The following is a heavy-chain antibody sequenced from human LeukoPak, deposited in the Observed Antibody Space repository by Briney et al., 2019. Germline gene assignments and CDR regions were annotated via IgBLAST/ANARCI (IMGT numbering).Heavy chain of an antibody. Sequence: GGSLRLSCAVSGFSVTNNDMRWVRQAPGKGLEWVSVFYVGGATYYEASVKGRFTISRHNSEDTLYPQRQSLRAEDMAVYYCASGDGYNFFDYWGQGTLVPVS. J-gene: IGHJ4*02. D-gene: IGHD5-24*01. V-gene: IGHV3-53*01. CDR1: GFSVTNND. CDR3: ASGDGYNFFDY. CDR2: FYVGGAT.